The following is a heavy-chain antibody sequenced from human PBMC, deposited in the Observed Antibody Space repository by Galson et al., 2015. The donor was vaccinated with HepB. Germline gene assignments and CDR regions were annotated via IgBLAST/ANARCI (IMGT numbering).Heavy chain of an antibody. Sequence: AISGNSVSNNSAAWNWIRQSPSRGLEWLGRTYYRSKWYHDYAVSVESRITTNPDTSKNQFSLQLDSVTLEDTALYYCASYHLGTSYAFDIWGQGTMVTVSS. V-gene: IGHV6-1*01. CDR3: ASYHLGTSYAFDI. CDR2: TYYRSKWYH. D-gene: IGHD1-14*01. CDR1: GNSVSNNSAA. J-gene: IGHJ3*02.